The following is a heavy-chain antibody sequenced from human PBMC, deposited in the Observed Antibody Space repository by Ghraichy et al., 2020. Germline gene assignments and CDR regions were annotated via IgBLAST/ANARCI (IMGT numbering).Heavy chain of an antibody. CDR2: ISGSDGRT. D-gene: IGHD1-26*01. Sequence: GGSLRLSCAASGFTFSVFGMRWVRLAPGKGLEWVSGISGSDGRTSYADSVKGRFTISRDNSKDTLYLQMDSLRAEDTAVYYCAKGRAVGATNPPSDYWGQGTLVTVSS. J-gene: IGHJ4*02. CDR1: GFTFSVFG. V-gene: IGHV3-23*01. CDR3: AKGRAVGATNPPSDY.